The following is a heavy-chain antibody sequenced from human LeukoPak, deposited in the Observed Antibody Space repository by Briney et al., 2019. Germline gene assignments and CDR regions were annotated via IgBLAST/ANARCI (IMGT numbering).Heavy chain of an antibody. V-gene: IGHV3-48*03. CDR1: GFTFSSYE. D-gene: IGHD6-13*01. J-gene: IGHJ4*02. CDR3: ASPSAAKIYY. Sequence: PGGSLRLSCAASGFTFSSYEMNWVRQAPGKGLEWVSYISSSGSTIYCADSVKGRFTISRDNAKNSLYLQMNSLRAEDTAVYYCASPSAAKIYYWGQGTLVTVSS. CDR2: ISSSGSTI.